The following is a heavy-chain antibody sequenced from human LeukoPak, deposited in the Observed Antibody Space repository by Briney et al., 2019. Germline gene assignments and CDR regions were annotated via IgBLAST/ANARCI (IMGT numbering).Heavy chain of an antibody. D-gene: IGHD6-19*01. CDR3: AAGPYSSGISLDY. CDR1: GGSISSGGYY. Sequence: PSETLSLTCTVSGGSISSGGYYWSWIRQHPGKGLEWIGYIYYSGSTYYNPSLKSRVTISVDTSKNQFSLKLSSVTAADTAVYYCAAGPYSSGISLDYWGQGTLVTVSS. V-gene: IGHV4-31*03. CDR2: IYYSGST. J-gene: IGHJ4*02.